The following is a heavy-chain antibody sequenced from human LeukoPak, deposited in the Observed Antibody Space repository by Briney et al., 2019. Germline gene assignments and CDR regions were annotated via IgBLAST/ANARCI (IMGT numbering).Heavy chain of an antibody. CDR1: GYTFTSYA. V-gene: IGHV7-4-1*02. D-gene: IGHD3-22*01. J-gene: IGHJ4*02. CDR3: ARWDYDSSGYALYYFDY. CDR2: INTYTGNP. Sequence: ASVKVTCKASGYTFTSYAMNWVRQAPGQGLEWMGWINTYTGNPTYAQGFTGRFVFSLDTSVSTAYLQISSLKAEDTAVYYCARWDYDSSGYALYYFDYWGQGTLVTVSS.